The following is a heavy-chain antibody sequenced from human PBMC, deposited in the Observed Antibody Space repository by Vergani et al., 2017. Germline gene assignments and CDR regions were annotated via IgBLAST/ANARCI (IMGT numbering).Heavy chain of an antibody. CDR1: GFTFSNSA. D-gene: IGHD2/OR15-2a*01. CDR2: ISVPGLST. CDR3: VKEKIDLGSYFFDS. V-gene: IGHV3-23*04. Sequence: EVHLEESGGGLVQPGGSLRLSCAASGFTFSNSAVSWVRQAPGRGLAWVSSISVPGLSTYYADSVKGRFSISRDNSKNTVFLQMHSLRAEDTAIYYCVKEKIDLGSYFFDSWGHGILVTVSS. J-gene: IGHJ4*01.